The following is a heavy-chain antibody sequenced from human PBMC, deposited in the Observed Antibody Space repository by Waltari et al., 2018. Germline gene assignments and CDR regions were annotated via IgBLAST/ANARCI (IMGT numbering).Heavy chain of an antibody. CDR3: ASINDYGDWRADY. J-gene: IGHJ4*02. CDR1: GGSISSAGYS. Sequence: QLQLQESGSRLVKPSQTLSLTCAVSGGSISSAGYSWSWIRQPPGKGLEWIGYIYNSGSFYYHPSLNGRVTMSVDRSKSQFSLKLTSVTAADTAVYYCASINDYGDWRADYWGQGTLVTVSS. D-gene: IGHD4-17*01. V-gene: IGHV4-30-2*01. CDR2: IYNSGSF.